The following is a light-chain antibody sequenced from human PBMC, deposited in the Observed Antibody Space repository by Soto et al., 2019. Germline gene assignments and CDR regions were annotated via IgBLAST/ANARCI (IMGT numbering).Light chain of an antibody. CDR1: SSDVGGYNY. V-gene: IGLV2-14*01. CDR3: NSYTTSSTWV. J-gene: IGLJ3*02. Sequence: QAVLTQPASVSGSPGQSITISCTGTSSDVGGYNYVSWYQHHPGKAPKLLIYEVINRPSGLSNRFSGSKSGNTASLTISGLQAEDEADYYCNSYTTSSTWVFGGGTKLTVL. CDR2: EVI.